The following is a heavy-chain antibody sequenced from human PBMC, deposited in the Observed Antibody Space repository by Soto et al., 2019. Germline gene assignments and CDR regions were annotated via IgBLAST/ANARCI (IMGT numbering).Heavy chain of an antibody. J-gene: IGHJ6*02. CDR2: ISYDGSNK. CDR3: ARELLGNDYGDYYYYGMDV. V-gene: IGHV3-30-3*01. D-gene: IGHD4-17*01. Sequence: QVQLVESGGGVVQPGRSLRLSCAASGFTFSSYAMHWVRQAPGKGLVWVAVISYDGSNKYYADSVKGRFTISRDNSKNTLYLQMNSLRAEDTAVYYCARELLGNDYGDYYYYGMDVWGQGTTVTVSS. CDR1: GFTFSSYA.